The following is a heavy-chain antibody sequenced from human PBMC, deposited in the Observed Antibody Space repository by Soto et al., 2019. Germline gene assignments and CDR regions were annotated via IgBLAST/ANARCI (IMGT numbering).Heavy chain of an antibody. D-gene: IGHD2-15*01. V-gene: IGHV4-39*01. CDR1: GYSVTSSDYY. CDR2: MFYSGLT. Sequence: SETLSLTCSVSGYSVTSSDYYWAWIRQPPGKGLEWIGSMFYSGLTYYNPSLKSRVTLSVDTSKNQFSVRLNSVTAADTAVYYCAPLSVSLSGPYGIHVWGQGTTVTVPS. J-gene: IGHJ6*02. CDR3: APLSVSLSGPYGIHV.